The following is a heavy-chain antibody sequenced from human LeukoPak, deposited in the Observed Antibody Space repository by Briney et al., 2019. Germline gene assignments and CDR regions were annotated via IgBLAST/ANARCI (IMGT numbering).Heavy chain of an antibody. V-gene: IGHV3-23*01. D-gene: IGHD5-12*01. CDR1: GFTFSSSS. Sequence: GGSLRLSCAASGFTFSSSSISWVRQAPGKGLEWVSAITDAVGSTHYADSVKGRFTISSDNSKTTVYLQMNSLRPEDMAVYYCAKEIFSGLLYIDYWGQGTLVTVSS. CDR3: AKEIFSGLLYIDY. CDR2: ITDAVGST. J-gene: IGHJ4*02.